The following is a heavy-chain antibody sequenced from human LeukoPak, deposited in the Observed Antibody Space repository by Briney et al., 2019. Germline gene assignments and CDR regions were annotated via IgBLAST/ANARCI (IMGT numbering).Heavy chain of an antibody. D-gene: IGHD6-19*01. V-gene: IGHV3-48*03. CDR3: AAEWLVHY. CDR1: GFTFSSYE. CDR2: ISSSGSTI. Sequence: GGSLRFSCAASGFTFSSYEMNWVRQAPGKGLEWVSYISSSGSTIYYADSVKGRFTISRDNAKNSLYLQMNSLRAEDTALYYCAAEWLVHYWGQGTLVTVSS. J-gene: IGHJ4*02.